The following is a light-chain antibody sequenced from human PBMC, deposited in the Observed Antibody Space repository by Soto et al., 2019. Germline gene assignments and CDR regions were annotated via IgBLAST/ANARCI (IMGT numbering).Light chain of an antibody. CDR1: QSVSSSY. CDR2: GAS. J-gene: IGKJ2*01. CDR3: QQYGSSSYT. Sequence: EIVLTQSPGTLSLFPGERATLSCRASQSVSSSYLAWYQQKPGQAPRLLIYGASSRATGIPDRFSGSGSGTDFTLTISRLEPEDFAVYYCQQYGSSSYTFCQGTKLEIK. V-gene: IGKV3-20*01.